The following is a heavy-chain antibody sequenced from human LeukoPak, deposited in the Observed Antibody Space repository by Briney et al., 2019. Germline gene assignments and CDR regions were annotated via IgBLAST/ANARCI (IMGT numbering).Heavy chain of an antibody. CDR1: GYSISNGYY. CDR2: IYSSGST. D-gene: IGHD1-26*01. Sequence: SETLSLTCTVSGYSISNGYYWGWIRQPPGKGLEWIGNIYSSGSTYYNASLQSRVTISIDTSKNQFSLRLNSVTAADTAMYFCAKSGGYGLIDYWGQGTRVIVSS. V-gene: IGHV4-38-2*02. J-gene: IGHJ4*02. CDR3: AKSGGYGLIDY.